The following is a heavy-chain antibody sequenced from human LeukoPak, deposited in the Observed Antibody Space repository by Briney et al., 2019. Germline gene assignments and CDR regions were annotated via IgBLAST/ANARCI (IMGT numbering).Heavy chain of an antibody. CDR2: IKSKTDGGTT. V-gene: IGHV3-15*01. CDR3: TTVWGIRVEMATISAFDI. Sequence: KPGGSLRLSCAASGFTFSSYWMTWVRQAPGKGLEWVGRIKSKTDGGTTDYAAPVKGRFTISRDDSKNTLYLQMNSLKTEDTAVYYCTTVWGIRVEMATISAFDIWGQGTMVTVSS. J-gene: IGHJ3*02. CDR1: GFTFSSYW. D-gene: IGHD5-24*01.